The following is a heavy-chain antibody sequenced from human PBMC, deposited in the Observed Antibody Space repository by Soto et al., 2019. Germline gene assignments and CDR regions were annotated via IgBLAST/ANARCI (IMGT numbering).Heavy chain of an antibody. D-gene: IGHD5-12*01. CDR1: GFTVSSNY. Sequence: EVQLVETGGGLIQPGGSLRLSCAASGFTVSSNYMSWVRQAPGKGLEWVSVIYSGGSTYYADSVKGRFTIYRDNSKNTLYLQMNSLRAEDTAVYYCASPGYSGYDYYYYYGMDVWGQGTTVTVSS. CDR2: IYSGGST. CDR3: ASPGYSGYDYYYYYGMDV. J-gene: IGHJ6*02. V-gene: IGHV3-53*02.